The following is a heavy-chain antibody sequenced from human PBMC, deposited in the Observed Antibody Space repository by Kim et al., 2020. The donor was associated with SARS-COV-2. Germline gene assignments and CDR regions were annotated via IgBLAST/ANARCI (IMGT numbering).Heavy chain of an antibody. V-gene: IGHV1-2*02. J-gene: IGHJ4*01. Sequence: ASVKVSCKASGYTFTGYYLHWVRQAPEQGLEWMGWINPHSGDTKYAQKFQGRVTMTRDTSINTAHMDLSRLRSDDTALYYCARDKTGDPKPLFDYWGQGTLVTVSS. CDR2: INPHSGDT. D-gene: IGHD7-27*01. CDR3: ARDKTGDPKPLFDY. CDR1: GYTFTGYY.